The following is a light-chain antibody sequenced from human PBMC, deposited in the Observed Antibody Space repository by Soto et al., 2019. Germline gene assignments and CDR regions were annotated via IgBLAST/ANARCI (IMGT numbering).Light chain of an antibody. CDR2: DAS. J-gene: IGKJ5*01. V-gene: IGKV1-33*01. CDR3: QHYDHLPIT. Sequence: DIQRTQSPSSLSASVGYRVTITCQASQDITNYLNWYQQKPGRAPXLLLYDASSLETGVPSRFSGSGSGTDFTLTISSLQPEDVATYYCQHYDHLPITFGQGTRLEIK. CDR1: QDITNY.